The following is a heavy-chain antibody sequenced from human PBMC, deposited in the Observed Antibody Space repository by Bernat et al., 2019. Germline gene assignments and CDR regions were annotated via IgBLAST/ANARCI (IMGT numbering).Heavy chain of an antibody. Sequence: VQLLESGGGLVQPGGSLRLSCAASGFTFSSYAMSWVRQAPGKGLEWIGSIYYSGSTYYNPSLKSRVTISVDTSKNQFSLKLSSVTAADTAVYYCARHGIFGVGGFDYWGQGTLVTVSS. J-gene: IGHJ4*02. CDR1: GFTFSSYA. D-gene: IGHD3-3*01. V-gene: IGHV4-39*01. CDR3: ARHGIFGVGGFDY. CDR2: IYYSGST.